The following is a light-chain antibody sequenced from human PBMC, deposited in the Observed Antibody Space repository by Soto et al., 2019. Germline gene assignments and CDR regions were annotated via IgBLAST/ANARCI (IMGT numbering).Light chain of an antibody. Sequence: QSALTQPASVSGSPGQSITISCTGTSSDVGGYNYVSWYQQHPGKAPELMIYDVSNRPSGVSNRFSGSKSGNTASLTISGLQAEDEADYYCSSYTSSSTANYVFGTGTKVTVL. CDR3: SSYTSSSTANYV. CDR2: DVS. CDR1: SSDVGGYNY. J-gene: IGLJ1*01. V-gene: IGLV2-14*01.